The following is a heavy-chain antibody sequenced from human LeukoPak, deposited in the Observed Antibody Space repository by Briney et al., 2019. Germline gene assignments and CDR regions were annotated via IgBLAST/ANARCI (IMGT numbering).Heavy chain of an antibody. V-gene: IGHV3-64*01. J-gene: IGHJ6*03. CDR1: GFTFSSYA. Sequence: GGSLRLSCAASGFTFSSYAMHWVRQAPGKGLEYVSAISSNGGSTYYANSVKGRFTISRDYSKNTLYLQMGSLRAEDMAVYYCARAGRYYDFWSGLGYYMDVWGKGTTVTVSS. CDR2: ISSNGGST. D-gene: IGHD3-3*01. CDR3: ARAGRYYDFWSGLGYYMDV.